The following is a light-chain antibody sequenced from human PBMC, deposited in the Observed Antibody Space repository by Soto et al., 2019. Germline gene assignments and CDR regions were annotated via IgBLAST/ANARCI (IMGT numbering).Light chain of an antibody. Sequence: EIVLTQSPGTMSLSPGETATLSCWASQSVSAGFLAWYQQKPGQAPRLLISGASDRATGIPDTFSGSGSGTDLTLTITRLEAEDSALYFCQQCGRSPYTFGQATKLQIK. CDR1: QSVSAGF. CDR2: GAS. CDR3: QQCGRSPYT. J-gene: IGKJ2*01. V-gene: IGKV3-20*01.